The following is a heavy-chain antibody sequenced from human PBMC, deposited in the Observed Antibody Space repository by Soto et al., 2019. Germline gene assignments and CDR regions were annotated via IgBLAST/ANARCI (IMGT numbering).Heavy chain of an antibody. CDR1: GFTFSRYD. D-gene: IGHD1-26*01. J-gene: IGHJ4*02. Sequence: QVQLVESGGGVVQSGRSLRLSCAASGFTFSRYDMHWVRQAPGKGLRWVAVMPYDGSNKYYADSVKGRFTISRDNSKNTLYLQMNSLSPEDTAVYYCAKNSDYSGFDYWGQGTLVTVSS. CDR3: AKNSDYSGFDY. CDR2: MPYDGSNK. V-gene: IGHV3-30*18.